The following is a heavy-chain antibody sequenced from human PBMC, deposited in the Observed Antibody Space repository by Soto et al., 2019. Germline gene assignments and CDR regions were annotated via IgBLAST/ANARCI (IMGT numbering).Heavy chain of an antibody. Sequence: EVQLVESGGGLVQPGGSLRLSCAGSGFTISRNLMSWVRQAPGEGLEWVANIKQDGSDKNYLDSVKGRFTISRDNAKNSLYLQMDSLRVEATAVYYCARDGPSKHGFDSCGQGTLVTFSS. CDR1: GFTISRNL. V-gene: IGHV3-7*01. D-gene: IGHD2-2*01. CDR3: ARDGPSKHGFDS. J-gene: IGHJ4*02. CDR2: IKQDGSDK.